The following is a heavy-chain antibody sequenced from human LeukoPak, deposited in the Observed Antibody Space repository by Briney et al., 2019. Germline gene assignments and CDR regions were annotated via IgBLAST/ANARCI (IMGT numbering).Heavy chain of an antibody. V-gene: IGHV1-69*05. CDR1: GGTFSSYA. J-gene: IGHJ5*02. Sequence: ASVKVSCKASGGTFSSYAISWVRQAPGQGLEWMGGIIPIFGTANYAQKFQGRVTITTDESTSTAYMELSSLRSEDTAVYYCARDAGSQGAARAVGFDWFDPWGQGTLVTVSS. D-gene: IGHD6-6*01. CDR3: ARDAGSQGAARAVGFDWFDP. CDR2: IIPIFGTA.